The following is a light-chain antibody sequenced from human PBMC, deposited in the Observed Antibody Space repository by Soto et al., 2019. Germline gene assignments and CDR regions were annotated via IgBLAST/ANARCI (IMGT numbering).Light chain of an antibody. CDR3: QSADSSGTYV. Sequence: SYELTQPPSVSVSPGQTARITCSGDALPKQYAYWYQQKPGQAPVLVIYKDSERPSGIPERFSGSSSGTTVTLTISGVQAEDEADYYCQSADSSGTYVFGTGTKGTAL. V-gene: IGLV3-25*02. CDR2: KDS. J-gene: IGLJ1*01. CDR1: ALPKQY.